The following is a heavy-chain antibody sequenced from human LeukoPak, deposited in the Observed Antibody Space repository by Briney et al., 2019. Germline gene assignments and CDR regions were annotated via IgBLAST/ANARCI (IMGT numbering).Heavy chain of an antibody. J-gene: IGHJ4*02. CDR1: GFTVSSNY. CDR2: IYSGGST. Sequence: GGSLRLSCAASGFTVSSNYMSWVRQAPGKGLEWVSVIYSGGSTYYADSVKGRFTISRDNSKNTLYLQMNSLRAEDTAVYYCARARMGDYGSGGYFLDYWGQGTLDTVSS. D-gene: IGHD3-10*01. CDR3: ARARMGDYGSGGYFLDY. V-gene: IGHV3-53*01.